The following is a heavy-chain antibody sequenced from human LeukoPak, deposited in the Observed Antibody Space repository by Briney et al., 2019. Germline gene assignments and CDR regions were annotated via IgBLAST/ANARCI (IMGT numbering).Heavy chain of an antibody. CDR1: GFTFSGST. CDR3: TGNRQGF. Sequence: GGSLRLSCAASGFTFSGSTMHWVRQASGEGLEWVGRIRTKPNSYATAYAASVKGRFTISRDDSKNTAYLQMSSLKTEDTAMYFCTGNRQGFWGQGTLVTVSS. V-gene: IGHV3-73*01. D-gene: IGHD2/OR15-2a*01. CDR2: IRTKPNSYAT. J-gene: IGHJ4*02.